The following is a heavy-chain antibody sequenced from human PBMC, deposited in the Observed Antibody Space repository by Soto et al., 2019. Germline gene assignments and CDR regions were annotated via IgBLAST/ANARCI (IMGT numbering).Heavy chain of an antibody. CDR1: GGSFSGYY. Sequence: SETLSLTCAVYGGSFSGYYWSWIRQPPGKGLEWIGEIKHSGSTNYNPSLKSRVTISVDTSKNQFSLKLSSVTAADTAVYYCARANTIFGVVIIRHYYYGMDVWGQGTTVTVSS. CDR3: ARANTIFGVVIIRHYYYGMDV. CDR2: IKHSGST. J-gene: IGHJ6*02. V-gene: IGHV4-34*01. D-gene: IGHD3-3*01.